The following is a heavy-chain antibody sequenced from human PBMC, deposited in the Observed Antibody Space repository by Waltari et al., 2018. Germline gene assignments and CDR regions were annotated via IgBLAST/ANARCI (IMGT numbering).Heavy chain of an antibody. D-gene: IGHD1-26*01. Sequence: EVQLVESGGGSVQPGGSLRLSCSVSGLPFITYWMNWVRQAPGKGLEWVGSINEGGSETYYADSVKGRFTISRDNGKTSLYLQMNSLRSEDTAVYYCARDRGYLVHDYWGQGTLVTVSA. CDR3: ARDRGYLVHDY. CDR2: INEGGSET. J-gene: IGHJ4*02. V-gene: IGHV3-7*01. CDR1: GLPFITYW.